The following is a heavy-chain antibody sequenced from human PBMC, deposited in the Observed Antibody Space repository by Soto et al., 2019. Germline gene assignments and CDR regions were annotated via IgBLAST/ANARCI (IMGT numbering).Heavy chain of an antibody. J-gene: IGHJ4*02. CDR1: GFTFSSYG. D-gene: IGHD3-16*01. Sequence: QVQLVESGGGVVQPGRSLRLSCAASGFTFSSYGMHWVRQAPGKGLEWVAVISYDGSNKYYADSVKGRFTISRDNSKNTLYLQMNSLRAEDTAVYYCASMIPGFDYWGQGTLVTVSS. V-gene: IGHV3-30*03. CDR3: ASMIPGFDY. CDR2: ISYDGSNK.